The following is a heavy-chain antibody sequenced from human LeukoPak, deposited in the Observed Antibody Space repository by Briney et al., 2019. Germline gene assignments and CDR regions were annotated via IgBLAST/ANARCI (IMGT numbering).Heavy chain of an antibody. J-gene: IGHJ6*03. CDR1: GGTFSSYA. CDR2: IIPIFGTA. CDR3: ARGPRDGILTGQKYYYYYMDV. Sequence: SVKVSCKASGGTFSSYAISWVRQAPGQGLEWMGRIIPIFGTANYAQKFQGRVTITTDESTSTAYMELSSLRSEDTAVYYCARGPRDGILTGQKYYYYYMDVWGKGTTVTVSS. V-gene: IGHV1-69*05. D-gene: IGHD3-9*01.